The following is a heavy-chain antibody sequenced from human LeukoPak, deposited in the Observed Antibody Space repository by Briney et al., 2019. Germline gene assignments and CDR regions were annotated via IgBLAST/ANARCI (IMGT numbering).Heavy chain of an antibody. CDR2: IYTSGST. CDR1: GGSFSGYN. D-gene: IGHD6-19*01. CDR3: ARVQGGGYSSGWEYAFDI. Sequence: PSETLSLTCAVYGGSFSGYNWSWVRQPAGKGLEWVWRIYTSGSTNYNPSLKSRVTMSVDTYKNQFSLNLSSVTAADTAVYYCARVQGGGYSSGWEYAFDIWGQGTMVTVSS. V-gene: IGHV4-59*10. J-gene: IGHJ3*02.